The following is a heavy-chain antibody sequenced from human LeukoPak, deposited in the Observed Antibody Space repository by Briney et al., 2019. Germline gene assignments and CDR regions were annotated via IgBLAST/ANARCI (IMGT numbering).Heavy chain of an antibody. CDR1: GSTFSDYY. J-gene: IGHJ4*02. CDR3: ASYPGIAVAGTRALYFDY. CDR2: ISSSGSTI. V-gene: IGHV3-11*01. D-gene: IGHD6-19*01. Sequence: GGSLRLSCAASGSTFSDYYMSWIRQAPGKGLEWVSYISSSGSTIYYADSVKGRFTISRDNAKNSLYLQMNSLRAEDTAVYYCASYPGIAVAGTRALYFDYWGQGTLVTVSS.